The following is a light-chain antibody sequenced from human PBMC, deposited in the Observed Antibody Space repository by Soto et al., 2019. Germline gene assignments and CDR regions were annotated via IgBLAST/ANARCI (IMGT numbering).Light chain of an antibody. CDR1: QSIDTW. CDR2: KAS. J-gene: IGKJ1*01. CDR3: HQYHNFPRT. Sequence: DIQMTQSPSTLSASVGDTVTITCRASQSIDTWLAWHQQKPGRAPKLLISKASTLESGVQSRFSGSGSGTEFTLTVSSLQPDDFATYYCHQYHNFPRTFGQGTKVDIK. V-gene: IGKV1-5*03.